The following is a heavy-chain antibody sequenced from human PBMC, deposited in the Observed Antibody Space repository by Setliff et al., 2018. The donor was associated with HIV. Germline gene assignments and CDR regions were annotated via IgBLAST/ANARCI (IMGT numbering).Heavy chain of an antibody. CDR3: ARDPNTGWYYLDF. V-gene: IGHV4-4*07. J-gene: IGHJ4*02. D-gene: IGHD6-19*01. Sequence: PSETLSLTCTVSGGSISGDFWTWIRQPAGEGLEWIGRTHASGTTQCEPSLKNRCSMSIDTSKNQFSLTLTSVTAADTAVYYCARDPNTGWYYLDFWGPGALVTVSS. CDR2: THASGTT. CDR1: GGSISGDF.